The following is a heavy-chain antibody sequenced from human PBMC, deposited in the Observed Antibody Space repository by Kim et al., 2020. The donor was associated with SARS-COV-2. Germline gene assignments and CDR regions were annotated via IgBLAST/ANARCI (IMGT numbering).Heavy chain of an antibody. CDR3: AKCAGYSSRWYSVH. CDR1: GFTFSSFA. Sequence: GGSLRLSCAVSGFTFSSFALSWVRQAPGKGLEWVSTVSGSGDSTYYADSVKGRLTISRDNSKNTLYLQMNSLRAEDTAVYYCAKCAGYSSRWYSVHWGQGTLVTVSS. CDR2: VSGSGDST. V-gene: IGHV3-23*01. D-gene: IGHD6-13*01. J-gene: IGHJ4*02.